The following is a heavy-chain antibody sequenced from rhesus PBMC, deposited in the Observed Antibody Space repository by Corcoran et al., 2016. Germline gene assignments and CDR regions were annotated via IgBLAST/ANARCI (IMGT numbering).Heavy chain of an antibody. V-gene: IGHV4-173*01. D-gene: IGHD3-28*01. Sequence: QLQLQESGPGLVKPSETLSLTCAVSGGSISSNYWSWIRPPPGKGLEWIGRISGSGGSTDYNPALKCRVTISTESSKNQFSLKLSSVTAADTAVYYCARDHTYYYDSGYYWGQGVLVTVSS. CDR2: ISGSGGST. J-gene: IGHJ4*01. CDR1: GGSISSNY. CDR3: ARDHTYYYDSGYY.